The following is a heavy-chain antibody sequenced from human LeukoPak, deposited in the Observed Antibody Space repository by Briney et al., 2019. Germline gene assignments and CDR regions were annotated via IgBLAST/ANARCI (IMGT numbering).Heavy chain of an antibody. CDR1: GFTFTNYG. CDR3: AREKYSKWWLHYMDV. V-gene: IGHV3-21*01. Sequence: GGSLRLSCAASGFTFTNYGMSWVRQAPGKGLEWVSSISRSSSYIYYADSVKGRFTISRDNAKNSLYLQMNSLRAEDTAVYYCAREKYSKWWLHYMDVWGKGTTVTVSS. D-gene: IGHD5-12*01. J-gene: IGHJ6*03. CDR2: ISRSSSYI.